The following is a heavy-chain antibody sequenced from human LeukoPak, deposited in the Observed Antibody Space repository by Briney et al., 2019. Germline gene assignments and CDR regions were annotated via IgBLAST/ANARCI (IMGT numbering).Heavy chain of an antibody. Sequence: GGSLRLSCAASGFTFSAFGMHWVRQAPGKGLEWVAVISYDGSYEYFADYVKGRFTISRDNSKNTLYLQINSLRAEDTAMYYCAKEENTAANSWGQGTLVTVSS. CDR1: GFTFSAFG. CDR2: ISYDGSYE. D-gene: IGHD5-18*01. V-gene: IGHV3-30*18. J-gene: IGHJ4*02. CDR3: AKEENTAANS.